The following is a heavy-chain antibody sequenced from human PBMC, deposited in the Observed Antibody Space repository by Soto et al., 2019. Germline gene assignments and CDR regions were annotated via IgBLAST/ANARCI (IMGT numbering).Heavy chain of an antibody. V-gene: IGHV3-30*18. D-gene: IGHD3-22*01. CDR2: ISYDVSNK. Sequence: PXGSLSLSFAASGFTVSSYGMHWVRQAPGKGLEWVAVISYDVSNKYYADSVKGRFTISRDNSKNTLYLQMNSLRAEDTAVYYCEKDYDSSGYPFDYWGQGTLVTVSS. CDR3: EKDYDSSGYPFDY. J-gene: IGHJ4*02. CDR1: GFTVSSYG.